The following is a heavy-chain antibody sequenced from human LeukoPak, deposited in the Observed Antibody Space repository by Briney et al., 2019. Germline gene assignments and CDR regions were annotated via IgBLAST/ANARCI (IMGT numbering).Heavy chain of an antibody. CDR3: ARDDSIAAAYFDY. J-gene: IGHJ4*02. Sequence: ASVKVSCKASGYSFTTYAVNWVRQAPGQGLEWMGWINTNTGNPTYAQGFTGRFVFSLDTSVSTAYLQISSLKADDTAVYYCARDDSIAAAYFDYWGQGTLVTVSS. V-gene: IGHV7-4-1*02. CDR2: INTNTGNP. D-gene: IGHD6-13*01. CDR1: GYSFTTYA.